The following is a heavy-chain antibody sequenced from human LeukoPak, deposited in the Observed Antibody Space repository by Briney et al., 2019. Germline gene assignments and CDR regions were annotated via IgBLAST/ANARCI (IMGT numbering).Heavy chain of an antibody. CDR1: GGSISSYY. Sequence: PSGTLSLTCTVSGGSISSYYWSWIRQPPGKGLEWNGYIYYSGSTNYNPSPKSRVTISVETSKNQFSLKLSSVTAADTAVYYCARVLGYCSSTSCYPYNWFDPWGQGTLVTVSS. J-gene: IGHJ5*02. CDR3: ARVLGYCSSTSCYPYNWFDP. D-gene: IGHD2-2*01. CDR2: IYYSGST. V-gene: IGHV4-59*01.